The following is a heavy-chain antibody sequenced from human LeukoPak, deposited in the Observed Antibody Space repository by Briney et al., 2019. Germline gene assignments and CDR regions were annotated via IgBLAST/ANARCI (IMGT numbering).Heavy chain of an antibody. CDR1: GFTVSDNY. V-gene: IGHV4-39*01. CDR2: IYYSGST. J-gene: IGHJ5*02. CDR3: ARLDKYINWFDP. D-gene: IGHD6-6*01. Sequence: GSLRLSCAASGFTVSDNYMSWVRQAPGKGLEWIGSIYYSGSTYYNPSLKSRVTISVDTSKNQFSLKLSSVTAADTAVYYCARLDKYINWFDPWGQGTLVTVSS.